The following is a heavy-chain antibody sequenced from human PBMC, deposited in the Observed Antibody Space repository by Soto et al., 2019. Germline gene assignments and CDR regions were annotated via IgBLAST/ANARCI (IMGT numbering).Heavy chain of an antibody. CDR2: IIPIFGTS. CDR1: GCTFNSYT. D-gene: IGHD2-15*01. CDR3: AREDDVVVAAVSYAFDI. J-gene: IGHJ3*02. Sequence: EASVKVSCKASGCTFNSYTISWVRQAPGQGLEWMGGIIPIFGTSNYAQKFQGRVSINADESTKTPYMELSGLRSEDTAMYYCAREDDVVVAAVSYAFDIWAQGQIITVSS. V-gene: IGHV1-69*13.